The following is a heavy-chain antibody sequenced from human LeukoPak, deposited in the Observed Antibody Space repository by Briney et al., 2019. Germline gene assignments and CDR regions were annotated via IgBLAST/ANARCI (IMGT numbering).Heavy chain of an antibody. V-gene: IGHV3-23*01. CDR3: ARMGIRDAFDI. Sequence: QAGGSLRLSCAASGITFSSYALSWVRQAPGKGLEWVSAISGSGGSTYYADSVKGRFTISRDDSKNTLYLQMNSLRAEDTAVYYCARMGIRDAFDIWGQGTMVTVSS. CDR1: GITFSSYA. J-gene: IGHJ3*02. CDR2: ISGSGGST. D-gene: IGHD7-27*01.